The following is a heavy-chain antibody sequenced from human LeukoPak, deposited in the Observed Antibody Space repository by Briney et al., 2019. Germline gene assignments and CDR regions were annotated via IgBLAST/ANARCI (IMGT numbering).Heavy chain of an antibody. J-gene: IGHJ3*02. CDR1: GGSVAPYY. V-gene: IGHV4-59*02. D-gene: IGHD5-12*01. CDR3: ARDDSDYADAFLI. CDR2: IHYSRST. Sequence: PAETLSLTCSVSGGSVAPYYWNWIRQSPGKGLEWIGYIHYSRSTKYNPSLESRVTISVDTSRNQFSLKLNSVTAADTAVYYCARDDSDYADAFLIWGQGTMV.